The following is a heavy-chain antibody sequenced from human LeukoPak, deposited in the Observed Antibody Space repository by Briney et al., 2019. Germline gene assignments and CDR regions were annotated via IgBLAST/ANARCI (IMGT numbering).Heavy chain of an antibody. CDR1: GFTFSSYA. CDR3: AKDLRGYSYGYGPY. CDR2: ISGSGGST. J-gene: IGHJ4*02. Sequence: GGSLRLSCTASGFTFSSYAMSWVRQAPGKGLEWVSAISGSGGSTYYADSVKGRFTISRDNSKNTLYLQMNSPRAEDTAVYYCAKDLRGYSYGYGPYWGQGTLVTVSS. V-gene: IGHV3-23*01. D-gene: IGHD5-18*01.